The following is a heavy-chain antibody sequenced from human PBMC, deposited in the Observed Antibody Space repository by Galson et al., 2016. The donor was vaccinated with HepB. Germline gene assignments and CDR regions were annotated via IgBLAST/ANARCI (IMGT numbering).Heavy chain of an antibody. CDR3: ATYGMVV. CDR1: GYTFTSYN. D-gene: IGHD3-16*01. J-gene: IGHJ6*02. V-gene: IGHV1-18*04. CDR2: ISPYNGKT. Sequence: SVKVSCKASGYTFTSYNITWVRQAPGQGLEWMGRISPYNGKTSYSQNLQGRITMTADTTTNTGYLEVKSLRSDDTAVYYCATYGMVVWGQGTTVVVSS.